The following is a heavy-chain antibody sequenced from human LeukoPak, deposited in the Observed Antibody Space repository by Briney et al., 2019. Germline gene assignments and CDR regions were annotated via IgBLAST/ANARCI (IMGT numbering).Heavy chain of an antibody. Sequence: PSETLSLTCTVSGGSITTSSYYWGWIRQPPGKGLEWIGIIYYSGSTYYNPSLEGRVTISVDTSKNQFSLKLSSVTAADTAVYYCARAYRARYFDLWGRGTLVTVSS. CDR3: ARAYRARYFDL. V-gene: IGHV4-39*01. CDR1: GGSITTSSYY. CDR2: IYYSGST. J-gene: IGHJ2*01. D-gene: IGHD1-14*01.